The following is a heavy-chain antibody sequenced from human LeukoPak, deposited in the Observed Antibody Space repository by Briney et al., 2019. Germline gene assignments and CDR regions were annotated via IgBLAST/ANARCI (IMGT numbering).Heavy chain of an antibody. D-gene: IGHD1/OR15-1a*01. J-gene: IGHJ5*02. Sequence: GGSLRLSCAASGFTFDDYAMHWVRQAPGKGLEWVSGISWNSGSIGYADSVKGRFTISRDNAKNSLYLQMNSLRAEDMALYYCAKDTTKGVSNWFDPWGQGTLVTVSS. CDR1: GFTFDDYA. V-gene: IGHV3-9*03. CDR2: ISWNSGSI. CDR3: AKDTTKGVSNWFDP.